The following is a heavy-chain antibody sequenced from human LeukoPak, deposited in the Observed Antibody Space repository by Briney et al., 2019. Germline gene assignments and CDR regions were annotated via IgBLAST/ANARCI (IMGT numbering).Heavy chain of an antibody. CDR2: IYVNGFT. J-gene: IGHJ4*02. Sequence: SETLSLTCSVSIDSLSSYYWSWIRQSAGKGLEWIGRIYVNGFTDYNPSLRGRVTMSINTSNKRFSMKLSSVTAADTAVYFCAGGGTQSLVVFDYWGQGNRVTVSS. CDR3: AGGGTQSLVVFDY. CDR1: IDSLSSYY. V-gene: IGHV4-4*07. D-gene: IGHD1-26*01.